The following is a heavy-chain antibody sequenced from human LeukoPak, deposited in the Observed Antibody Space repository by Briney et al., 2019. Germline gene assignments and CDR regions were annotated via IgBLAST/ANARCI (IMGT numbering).Heavy chain of an antibody. J-gene: IGHJ4*02. CDR2: IIGNGCDI. D-gene: IGHD5/OR15-5a*01. CDR1: GCSFSIYA. Sequence: PGWSLTLSCAASGCSFSIYAMNWLRQAPGKGLEWVPLIIGNGCDIRYPDSVKGRSTISRDKSKNILYLQMNSLRAEDTAVYFCAKDLTPDGLYELDSWGQGTLVTVSS. V-gene: IGHV3-23*01. CDR3: AKDLTPDGLYELDS.